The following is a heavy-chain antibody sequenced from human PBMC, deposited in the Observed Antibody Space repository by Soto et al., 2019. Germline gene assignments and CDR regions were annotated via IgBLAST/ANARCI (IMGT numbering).Heavy chain of an antibody. J-gene: IGHJ4*02. V-gene: IGHV4-59*01. D-gene: IGHD6-13*01. CDR1: GGSISSNY. CDR2: VYNSGST. CDR3: ARYRREAVAGYTLDN. Sequence: NPSETLSRTCTVSGGSISSNYWTWIRQPPGKGLEWIGCVYNSGSTNYNPSLKSRVAISEDTSKSQFSLKVNSMTAADTAVYYCARYRREAVAGYTLDNGGQGILVTVS.